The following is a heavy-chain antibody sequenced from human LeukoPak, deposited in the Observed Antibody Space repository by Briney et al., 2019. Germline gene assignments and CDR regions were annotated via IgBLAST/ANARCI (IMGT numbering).Heavy chain of an antibody. Sequence: GGSLRLSCAASGFTFSSYSMNWVRQAPGKGLEWVSSISRSSSYIYYADSVKGRFTISRDNAKNSLYLQMNSLRAEDTAVYYCARDLARPGYYYYYGMDVWGQGTTVTVSS. CDR1: GFTFSSYS. CDR3: ARDLARPGYYYYYGMDV. J-gene: IGHJ6*02. D-gene: IGHD3-10*01. CDR2: ISRSSSYI. V-gene: IGHV3-21*01.